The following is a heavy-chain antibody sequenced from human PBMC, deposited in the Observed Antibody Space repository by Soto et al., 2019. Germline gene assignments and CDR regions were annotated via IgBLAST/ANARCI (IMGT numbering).Heavy chain of an antibody. CDR2: IYYTGST. D-gene: IGHD3-9*01. CDR3: ARAHYDILTGYPTHAFDI. V-gene: IGHV4-30-4*01. CDR1: GVSVSSGDYY. Sequence: SETLSLTCTVSGVSVSSGDYYWSWIRQPPGKGLEWVGYIYYTGSTYYNPSLKSRVIISVDTSKNQFSMKLSSVTAAEKAVYYCARAHYDILTGYPTHAFDIWGQGTMVTVSS. J-gene: IGHJ3*02.